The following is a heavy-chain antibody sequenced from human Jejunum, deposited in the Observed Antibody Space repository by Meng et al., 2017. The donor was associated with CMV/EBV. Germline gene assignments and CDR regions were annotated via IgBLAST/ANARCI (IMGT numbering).Heavy chain of an antibody. CDR3: AKDMFEGTVTTLDS. Sequence: SGFSFADYAMPLVRQAPGKGLEWVSIISWANYRKDYADSAKGRFTISRDNAKNSLYLQMNSLRTEDTALYYCAKDMFEGTVTTLDSWGQGTLVTVSS. V-gene: IGHV3-9*01. J-gene: IGHJ4*02. CDR1: GFSFADYA. CDR2: ISWANYRK. D-gene: IGHD4-17*01.